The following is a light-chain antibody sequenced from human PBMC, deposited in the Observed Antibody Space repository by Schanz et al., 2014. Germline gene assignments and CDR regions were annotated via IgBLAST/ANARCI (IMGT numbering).Light chain of an antibody. CDR3: QQYNNWPPVT. Sequence: EIVLTQSPATLSVSPGERASLSCRASQYLAYNLAWYQQKPGQAPSLLIYDASTRAPGIPARFSGSGSGTEFTLTVSSLQFEDFAVYYCQQYNNWPPVTFGQGTKVEIK. V-gene: IGKV3-15*01. CDR1: QYLAYN. CDR2: DAS. J-gene: IGKJ2*01.